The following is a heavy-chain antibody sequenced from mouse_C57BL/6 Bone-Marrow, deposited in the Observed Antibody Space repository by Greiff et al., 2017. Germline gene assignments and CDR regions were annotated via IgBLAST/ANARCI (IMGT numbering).Heavy chain of an antibody. V-gene: IGHV1-82*01. CDR1: GYAFSSSW. J-gene: IGHJ2*01. CDR2: IYPGDGDT. Sequence: QVQLQQSGPELVKPGASVKISCKASGYAFSSSWMNWVKQRPGKGLEWIGRIYPGDGDTNYNGKFKGKATLTADKSSSTAYMQLSRLTSEDSAVYFCARGEGDYWGQGTTLTVSS. CDR3: ARGEGDY.